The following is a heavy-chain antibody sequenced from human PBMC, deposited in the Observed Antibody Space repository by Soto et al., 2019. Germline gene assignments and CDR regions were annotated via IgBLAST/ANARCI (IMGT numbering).Heavy chain of an antibody. CDR3: ARDIGVGATAYGIDV. CDR2: ISAYNGDT. J-gene: IGHJ6*02. D-gene: IGHD1-26*01. CDR1: GYTFTSYG. Sequence: QVQLVQSGAEVKKPGASVKVSCKASGYTFTSYGISWVRQAPGQGLEWVGWISAYNGDTHYAQKFQGRVTMTKDTSTTTAYMELTSLRSDDTAIYYCARDIGVGATAYGIDVWGQGTTVTVSS. V-gene: IGHV1-18*04.